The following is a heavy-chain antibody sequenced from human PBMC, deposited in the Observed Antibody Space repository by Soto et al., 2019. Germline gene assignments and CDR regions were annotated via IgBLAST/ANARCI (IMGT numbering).Heavy chain of an antibody. CDR2: IYYSGST. CDR1: GGSISSGGYY. V-gene: IGHV4-31*03. D-gene: IGHD1-7*01. J-gene: IGHJ4*02. Sequence: SETLSLTCTVSGGSISSGGYYWSWIRQHPGKGLERIGYIYYSGSTYYNPSLKSRVTISVDTSKNQFSLKLSSVTAADTAVYYCATMGTPATGLYYFDYWGQGTLVTVSS. CDR3: ATMGTPATGLYYFDY.